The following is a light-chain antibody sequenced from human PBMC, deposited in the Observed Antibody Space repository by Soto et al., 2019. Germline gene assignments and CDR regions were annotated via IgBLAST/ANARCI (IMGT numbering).Light chain of an antibody. V-gene: IGKV3-20*01. J-gene: IGKJ2*01. CDR3: QHYGSSRYT. CDR1: QSVTSRW. Sequence: EIVLTQSPGTLSLSPGERATLSCRASQSVTSRWLAWYQQKPGQAPRLLISAVSSRATGVPDRFRGSGSGTDFTLTITRLEPEDFAVYYCQHYGSSRYTFGQGTKLEIK. CDR2: AVS.